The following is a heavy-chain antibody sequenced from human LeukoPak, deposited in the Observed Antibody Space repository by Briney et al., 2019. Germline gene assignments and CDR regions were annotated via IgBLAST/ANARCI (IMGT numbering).Heavy chain of an antibody. J-gene: IGHJ2*01. D-gene: IGHD4-17*01. V-gene: IGHV3-74*01. Sequence: PGGSLIFSCAASGFTFSGYWMHWVRQAPGKGLVWVSRITSDGSSTSYADSVKGRFTISRDNAKNTLYLQMISLRAEDTAVYYCARDTGWYFDLWGRGTLVTVSS. CDR1: GFTFSGYW. CDR3: ARDTGWYFDL. CDR2: ITSDGSST.